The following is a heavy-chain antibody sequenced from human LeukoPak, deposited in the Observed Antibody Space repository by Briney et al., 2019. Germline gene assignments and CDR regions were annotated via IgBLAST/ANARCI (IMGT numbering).Heavy chain of an antibody. D-gene: IGHD5-12*01. CDR2: ISYDGSNK. CDR1: GFTFSSYA. J-gene: IGHJ6*02. Sequence: GGSLRLSCAASGFTFSSYAMHWVRQAPGKGLEWVAVISYDGSNKYYADSVKGRFTISRDNSKNTLYLQMNSLRAEDTAVYYCARDALYSGYDWGLYYYYGMDVWGQGTTVTVSS. CDR3: ARDALYSGYDWGLYYYYGMDV. V-gene: IGHV3-30*04.